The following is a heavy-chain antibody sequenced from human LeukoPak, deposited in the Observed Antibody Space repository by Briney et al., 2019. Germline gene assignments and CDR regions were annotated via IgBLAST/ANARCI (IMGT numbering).Heavy chain of an antibody. CDR3: AKEVGDIYSPLDY. CDR1: GFTFSSYA. D-gene: IGHD2-15*01. V-gene: IGHV3-23*01. Sequence: PGGSLRLSCAASGFTFSSYAVSWVRQAPGKGLEWVSVISISGGSTYYADSVKGRFTISRDNSKNTLYLQMNSLRAEDTAVYYCAKEVGDIYSPLDYWGQGTLVTVSS. CDR2: ISISGGST. J-gene: IGHJ4*02.